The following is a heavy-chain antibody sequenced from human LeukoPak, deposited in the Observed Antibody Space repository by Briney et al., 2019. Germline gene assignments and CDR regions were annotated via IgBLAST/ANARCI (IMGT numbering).Heavy chain of an antibody. V-gene: IGHV4-34*01. Sequence: PSETLSLTCAVYGGSFSGYHWSWIRQPPGKGLEWIGEINHSGSTNYNPSLKSRVTISVDTSKNQFSLKLSSVTAADTAVYYCARAESTTVTTFLPYYYYGMDVWGQGTTVTVSS. D-gene: IGHD4-17*01. CDR3: ARAESTTVTTFLPYYYYGMDV. CDR1: GGSFSGYH. CDR2: INHSGST. J-gene: IGHJ6*02.